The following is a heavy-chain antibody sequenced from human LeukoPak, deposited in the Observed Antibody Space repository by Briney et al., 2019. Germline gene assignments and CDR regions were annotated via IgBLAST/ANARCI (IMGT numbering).Heavy chain of an antibody. D-gene: IGHD2-2*01. V-gene: IGHV4-59*01. CDR3: ARDRGYCSSTSCYLNYYYYYMDV. J-gene: IGHJ6*03. Sequence: SETLSLTCTVSGGSISGFYWSWIRQPPGKGLEWIGYIYYSGSTNYNPSLKSRVTISVDTSKNQFSLRLSSVTAADTAVYYCARDRGYCSSTSCYLNYYYYYMDVWGKGTTVTVSS. CDR2: IYYSGST. CDR1: GGSISGFY.